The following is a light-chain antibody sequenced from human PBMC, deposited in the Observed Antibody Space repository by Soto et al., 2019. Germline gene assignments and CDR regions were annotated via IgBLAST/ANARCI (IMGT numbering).Light chain of an antibody. CDR2: KAS. J-gene: IGKJ4*01. CDR1: QSIDRW. V-gene: IGKV1-5*03. Sequence: GDRVTITCRASQSIDRWLAWYQQKPGKGPKILVYKASTLQSVVPSRFSGSGSATKFTLTISNLQPDDFATYYCQQYDSYPLAFGGGTKVEIK. CDR3: QQYDSYPLA.